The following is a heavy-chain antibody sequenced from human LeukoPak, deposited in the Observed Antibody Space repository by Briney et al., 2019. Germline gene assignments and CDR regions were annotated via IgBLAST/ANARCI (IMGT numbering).Heavy chain of an antibody. J-gene: IGHJ6*03. CDR1: GGSISSGGYY. V-gene: IGHV4-31*03. D-gene: IGHD3-3*01. CDR2: IYYSGST. CDR3: ARGGRSDFWSGYYYYYYYMDV. Sequence: PSETLSLTCTVSGGSISSGGYYWSWIRQHPGKGLEWIGYIYYSGSTYYNPSLKSRVTISVDTSKNQFSLKLSSVTAADTAVYYCARGGRSDFWSGYYYYYYYMDVWGKGTTVTVSS.